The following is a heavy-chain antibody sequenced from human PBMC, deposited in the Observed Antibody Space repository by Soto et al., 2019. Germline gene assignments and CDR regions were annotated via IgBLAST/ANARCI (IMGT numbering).Heavy chain of an antibody. Sequence: EVQLLESGGGLVQPGGSLRLSCAASGFTFSSYALSWVRQAPGKGLERVSAFSISINSTYYADSVKGRFIISRDNSKNTLILQMNSLRAEDTAVYYCAKVMDDFWSGSPLDYWGQGTLVTVSS. J-gene: IGHJ4*02. D-gene: IGHD3-3*01. V-gene: IGHV3-23*01. CDR1: GFTFSSYA. CDR3: AKVMDDFWSGSPLDY. CDR2: FSISINST.